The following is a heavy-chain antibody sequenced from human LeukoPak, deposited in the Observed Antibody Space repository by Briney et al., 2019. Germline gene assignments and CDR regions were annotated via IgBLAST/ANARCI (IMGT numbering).Heavy chain of an antibody. CDR1: GGSISSGGYY. CDR3: ARGNYDFWSGTTNYYFDY. CDR2: IYYSGST. V-gene: IGHV4-31*03. D-gene: IGHD3-3*01. J-gene: IGHJ4*02. Sequence: PSQTLSLTCTVSGGSISSGGYYWSWIRQHPGKGLEWIGCIYYSGSTYYKTSLKSRVTISVDTSKNQFSLKLSSVTAADTAVYYCARGNYDFWSGTTNYYFDYWGQGTLVTVSS.